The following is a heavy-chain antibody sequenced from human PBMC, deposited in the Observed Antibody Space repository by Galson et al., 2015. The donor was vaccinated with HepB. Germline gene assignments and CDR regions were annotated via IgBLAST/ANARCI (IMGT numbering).Heavy chain of an antibody. V-gene: IGHV3-33*01. D-gene: IGHD5-12*01. CDR1: GFTFSRYV. CDR2: IWYDGSNK. Sequence: SLRLSCAASGFTFSRYVIHWVRQAPGKGLEWVAVIWYDGSNKYYADSVRGRFTISRDNSRNTVDLQMNRLRADDRAVYYCARGLDIAPTRPLDYWGQGTLVTVSS. CDR3: ARGLDIAPTRPLDY. J-gene: IGHJ4*02.